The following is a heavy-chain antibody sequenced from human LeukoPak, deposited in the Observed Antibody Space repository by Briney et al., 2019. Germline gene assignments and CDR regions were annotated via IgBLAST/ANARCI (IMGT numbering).Heavy chain of an antibody. Sequence: GGSLRLSCTASGFTFRTYAMTWVRQAPGKGLEWLSGISGSGNGTYYADSVKGRFTISRGNSKNMVYLQMNSLTVEDAATYYCAKRTMSAFDSWGQGTLLIVSS. V-gene: IGHV3-23*01. CDR1: GFTFRTYA. CDR3: AKRTMSAFDS. CDR2: ISGSGNGT. J-gene: IGHJ4*02. D-gene: IGHD5-24*01.